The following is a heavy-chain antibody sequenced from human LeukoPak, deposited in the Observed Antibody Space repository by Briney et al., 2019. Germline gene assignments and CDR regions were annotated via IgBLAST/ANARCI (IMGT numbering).Heavy chain of an antibody. Sequence: PGGSLRLSCAVSGLTFSDYYMSSIRQAPGKGLGWVSDISSSGSIPYYPDSVKGRFTISRDNAKNSLYLQMNSLRVEDMGVYFCARRGMWSGHYNDYYHGMDVWGQGTTVTVSS. CDR3: ARRGMWSGHYNDYYHGMDV. CDR1: GLTFSDYY. CDR2: ISSSGSIP. J-gene: IGHJ6*02. V-gene: IGHV3-11*01. D-gene: IGHD3-3*01.